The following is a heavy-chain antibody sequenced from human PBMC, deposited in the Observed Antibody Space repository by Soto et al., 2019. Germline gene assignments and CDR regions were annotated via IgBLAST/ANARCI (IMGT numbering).Heavy chain of an antibody. Sequence: QVQLVQSGAEVKKPGASVKVSCKASGYTFTSYGISWVRQAPGQGLEWMGWISAYNGNTNYAQKLQGRVTMTTDTSTSTAYMELRRLRSDDTAVYYCAFIRGPAEYSSSLTWFDPWGQGTLVTVSS. J-gene: IGHJ5*02. CDR1: GYTFTSYG. D-gene: IGHD6-6*01. V-gene: IGHV1-18*04. CDR2: ISAYNGNT. CDR3: AFIRGPAEYSSSLTWFDP.